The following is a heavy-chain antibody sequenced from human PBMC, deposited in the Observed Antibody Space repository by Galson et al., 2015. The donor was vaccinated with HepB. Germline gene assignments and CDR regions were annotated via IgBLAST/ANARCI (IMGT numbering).Heavy chain of an antibody. V-gene: IGHV5-51*01. CDR3: ARRNQNGHGHRWFYF. D-gene: IGHD1-14*01. Sequence: QSGAEVKKPGESLKISCKGSGYSFSNYWIVWVRQMPGKGLESMGVIYPDDSDTRYSPSFQGQVTISADKSLSTAYLQWSSLKASDTGIYYCARRNQNGHGHRWFYFWGQGTLLTVSS. CDR2: IYPDDSDT. J-gene: IGHJ4*02. CDR1: GYSFSNYW.